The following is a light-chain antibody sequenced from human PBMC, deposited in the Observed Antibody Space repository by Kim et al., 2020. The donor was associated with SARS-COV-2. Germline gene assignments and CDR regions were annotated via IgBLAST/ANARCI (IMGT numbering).Light chain of an antibody. CDR3: QQRGTWPPALT. CDR2: DAA. Sequence: PGESATLSYRAGHNGDINLALYQQTPGQPPGLLIYDAAIRAAGIRDRFSGSGSGTDFTLTIGSLAPEDVAVYYCQQRGTWPPALTFGGGTKVDIK. CDR1: HNGDIN. J-gene: IGKJ4*01. V-gene: IGKV3-11*01.